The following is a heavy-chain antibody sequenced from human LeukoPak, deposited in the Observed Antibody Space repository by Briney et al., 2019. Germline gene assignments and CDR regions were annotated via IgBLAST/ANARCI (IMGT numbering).Heavy chain of an antibody. D-gene: IGHD5-24*01. CDR3: ARIRDGYNDAYDI. CDR1: GYTFTKYY. J-gene: IGHJ3*02. CDR2: INPGGDNT. V-gene: IGHV1-46*01. Sequence: ASVKVSCKASGYTFTKYYIHWVRQAPGQGLEWMGLINPGGDNTNYAQNFQGRVTMTRDTSTSTVYMELSSLRAEDTAIYYCARIRDGYNDAYDIWGQGTVVTVPS.